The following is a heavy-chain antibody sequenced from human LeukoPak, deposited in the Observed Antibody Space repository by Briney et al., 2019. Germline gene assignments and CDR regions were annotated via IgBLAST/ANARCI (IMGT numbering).Heavy chain of an antibody. J-gene: IGHJ4*02. Sequence: GGSLRLSCAASGFTFSSYAMSWVRQAPGKGLEWVSAISGSGGSTYYADSVKGRFTISRDNSKNTLYLQMNSLRAEDTAVYYCAKVDYYIWTGYCGGGYYFDYWGQGTLVTVSS. D-gene: IGHD3-9*01. CDR3: AKVDYYIWTGYCGGGYYFDY. V-gene: IGHV3-23*01. CDR2: ISGSGGST. CDR1: GFTFSSYA.